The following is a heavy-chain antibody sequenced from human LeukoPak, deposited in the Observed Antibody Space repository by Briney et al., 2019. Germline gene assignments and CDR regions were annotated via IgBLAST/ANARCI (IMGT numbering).Heavy chain of an antibody. Sequence: ASVTVSCTASGYTFTGYYMHWVRQAPGQGLEWMGWIHPNSGGTTYAQRFQGRVTVTRDTSISTVYMELSRLRSDDTAVYYCARWGKYYYDSSGYYYWGQGTLVSVSS. CDR3: ARWGKYYYDSSGYYY. V-gene: IGHV1-2*02. CDR1: GYTFTGYY. CDR2: IHPNSGGT. D-gene: IGHD3-22*01. J-gene: IGHJ4*02.